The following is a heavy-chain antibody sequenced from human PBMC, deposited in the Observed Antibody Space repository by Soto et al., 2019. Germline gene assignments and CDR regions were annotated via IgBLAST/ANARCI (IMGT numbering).Heavy chain of an antibody. V-gene: IGHV1-18*01. CDR3: AREGGREWELLGYFDY. CDR2: ISAYNGNT. J-gene: IGHJ4*02. D-gene: IGHD1-26*01. CDR1: GYTFTSYG. Sequence: QVQLVQSGAEVKKPGASVKVSCKASGYTFTSYGISWVRQAPGQGLEWMGWISAYNGNTNYAQKLQGRVTMTTDTSTSTDYMELRSLRSDDTAVYYCAREGGREWELLGYFDYWGQGTLVTVSS.